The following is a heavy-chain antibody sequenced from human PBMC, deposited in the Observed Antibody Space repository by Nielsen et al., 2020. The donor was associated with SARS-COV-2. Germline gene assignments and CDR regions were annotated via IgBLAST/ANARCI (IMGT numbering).Heavy chain of an antibody. CDR2: ITNGYSGEEP. J-gene: IGHJ1*01. CDR1: GFTFNDYA. CDR3: SKGERGISILFQS. D-gene: IGHD3-10*01. Sequence: AGSLRLSCAASGFTFNDYAMNWVRQSPGKGLEWVAGITNGYSGEEPFYADSVRGRFTISRDNSKNTVHLQMRNLRVEDTALYYCSKGERGISILFQSGGQGTLVTVS. V-gene: IGHV3-23*01.